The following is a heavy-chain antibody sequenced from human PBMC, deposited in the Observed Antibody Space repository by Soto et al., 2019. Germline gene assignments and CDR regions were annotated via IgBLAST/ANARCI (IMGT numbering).Heavy chain of an antibody. D-gene: IGHD3-16*01. Sequence: QVQLQEWGPGRVKPSETLSLTCTVSGASMNNYYGSWVRQPPGKGLEWIGYMYYSGGSNSNPSLKGRVTISVDTSKNQISLMLTSVTAADTAVYYCVRSGHSFGGVMWGQGTLVTVSS. V-gene: IGHV4-59*01. CDR3: VRSGHSFGGVM. CDR1: GASMNNYY. J-gene: IGHJ4*02. CDR2: MYYSGGS.